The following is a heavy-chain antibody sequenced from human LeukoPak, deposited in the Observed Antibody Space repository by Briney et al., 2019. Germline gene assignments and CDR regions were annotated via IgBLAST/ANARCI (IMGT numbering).Heavy chain of an antibody. V-gene: IGHV3-66*01. D-gene: IGHD6-19*01. J-gene: IGHJ4*02. CDR3: ARLQYSSGWYLDY. CDR1: GFTVSSNH. Sequence: PGGSLRLSCAASGFTVSSNHMSWVRQAPGKGLEWVSVFYSGGSTYYADSVKGRFTISRDNSKNTLYLQMNSLRAEDTAVYYCARLQYSSGWYLDYWGQGTLVTVS. CDR2: FYSGGST.